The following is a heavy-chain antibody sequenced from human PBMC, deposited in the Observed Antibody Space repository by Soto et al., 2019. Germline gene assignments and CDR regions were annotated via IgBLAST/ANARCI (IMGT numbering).Heavy chain of an antibody. D-gene: IGHD2-2*01. Sequence: GGSLRLSCAGSGFMFSNFAMTWVRQAPGKGLEWVSTTRSNGEHTYYADSVKGRFTVSRDNSKNTLFLEMSSLRAEDTAIYYCAKDSKSVSVSAARVYGMDVWGQGTTVTV. CDR3: AKDSKSVSVSAARVYGMDV. CDR1: GFMFSNFA. V-gene: IGHV3-23*01. CDR2: TRSNGEHT. J-gene: IGHJ6*02.